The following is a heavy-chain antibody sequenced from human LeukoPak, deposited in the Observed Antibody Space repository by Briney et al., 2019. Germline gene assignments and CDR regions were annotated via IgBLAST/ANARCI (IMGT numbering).Heavy chain of an antibody. CDR3: ASNYHNWFDL. J-gene: IGHJ5*02. CDR1: GGSISSSSCY. D-gene: IGHD4-11*01. V-gene: IGHV4-39*07. CDR2: IYYSGST. Sequence: SETLSLTCTVSGGSISSSSCYWGWIRQPPGKGLEWIGSIYYSGSTYYNPSLKSRVTISVDTSKNQFSLKLSSVTAADTAVYYCASNYHNWFDLWGQGTLVTVSS.